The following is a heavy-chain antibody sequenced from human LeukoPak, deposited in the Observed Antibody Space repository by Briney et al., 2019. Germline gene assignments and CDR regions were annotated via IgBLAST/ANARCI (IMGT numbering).Heavy chain of an antibody. CDR1: GYTFTGYY. V-gene: IGHV1-2*02. Sequence: GASVKVSCKASGYTFTGYYMHWVRQAPGQGLEWMGWINPNSGGTNYAQKFQGRVTMTRDTSISTAYMELSRLRSDDTAVYYCGSLDCTNGVCLDYFDYWGQETLVTVSS. CDR3: GSLDCTNGVCLDYFDY. D-gene: IGHD2-8*01. CDR2: INPNSGGT. J-gene: IGHJ4*02.